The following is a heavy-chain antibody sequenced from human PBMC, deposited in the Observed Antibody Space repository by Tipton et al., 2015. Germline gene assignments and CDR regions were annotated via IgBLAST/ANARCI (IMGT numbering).Heavy chain of an antibody. Sequence: SLRLSCAASGFTFSSYGMHWVRQAPGKGLEWVAVIWYDGSNKYYADSVKGRFTISRDNSKNTLYLQMNSLRAEDTAVYYCARDLHDYGSYGIDYWGQGTLVTVSS. CDR3: ARDLHDYGSYGIDY. CDR1: GFTFSSYG. CDR2: IWYDGSNK. D-gene: IGHD4-17*01. V-gene: IGHV3-33*01. J-gene: IGHJ4*02.